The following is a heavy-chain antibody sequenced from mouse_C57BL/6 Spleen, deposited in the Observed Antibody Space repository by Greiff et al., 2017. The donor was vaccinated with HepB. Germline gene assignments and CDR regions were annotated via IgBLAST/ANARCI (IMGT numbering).Heavy chain of an antibody. CDR3: ARREVARAMDY. V-gene: IGHV5-17*01. Sequence: EVQVVESGGGLVKPGGSLKLSCAASGFTFSDYGMHWGRQAPEKGLEWVAYISSGSSTIYYADTVKGRFTISRDNSENTLFLPMTSLRSEDTAMYDCARREVARAMDYWGQGTSVTVSS. CDR1: GFTFSDYG. J-gene: IGHJ4*01. CDR2: ISSGSSTI.